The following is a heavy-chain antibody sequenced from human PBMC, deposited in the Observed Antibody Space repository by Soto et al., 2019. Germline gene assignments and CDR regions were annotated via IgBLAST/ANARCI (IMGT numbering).Heavy chain of an antibody. CDR1: GGSISSYY. CDR3: ARAPFEIRGVIAHFDD. D-gene: IGHD3-10*01. Sequence: PSETLSLTCTVSGGSISSYYWSWIRQPPGKGLEWIGYIYYSGSTNYNPSLKSRVTISVDTSKNQFSLKLSSVTAADTAVYYCARAPFEIRGVIAHFDDWGKGTLVTVSS. CDR2: IYYSGST. J-gene: IGHJ4*02. V-gene: IGHV4-59*01.